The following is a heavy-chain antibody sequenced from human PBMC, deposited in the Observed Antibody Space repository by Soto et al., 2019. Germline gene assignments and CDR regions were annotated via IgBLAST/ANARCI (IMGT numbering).Heavy chain of an antibody. J-gene: IGHJ4*02. Sequence: PGGSLRLSCVASGFTFSSYAMSWVRQAPGKGLEWVSSIVGSDGSSTSYADSVKGRFTISRDNAKNTLYLQMNSLRAEDTAVYYCAYFTSGCPTWGQGALVTVSS. D-gene: IGHD6-19*01. CDR3: AYFTSGCPT. CDR1: GFTFSSYA. V-gene: IGHV3-23*01. CDR2: IVGSDGSST.